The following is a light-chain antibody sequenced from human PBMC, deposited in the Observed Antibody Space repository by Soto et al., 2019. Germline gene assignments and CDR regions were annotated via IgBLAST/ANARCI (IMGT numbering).Light chain of an antibody. CDR2: GAS. CDR3: QQYRSSPLT. V-gene: IGKV3-20*01. J-gene: IGKJ4*01. CDR1: HSVSSSY. Sequence: EIVLTQSPGTLSLSPGERATLSCRASHSVSSSYLAWYKQKPGQAPRLLIYGASSRATGIPDRFSGSGSGTDFTLTISRLEPEDFAVYYCQQYRSSPLTFGGGTEVEIK.